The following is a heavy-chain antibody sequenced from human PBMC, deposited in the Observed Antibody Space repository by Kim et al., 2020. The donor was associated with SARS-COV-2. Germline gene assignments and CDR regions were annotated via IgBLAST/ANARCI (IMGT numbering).Heavy chain of an antibody. CDR3: ANGRRYGGSFDY. Sequence: GGSLRLSCAASGFTFSSYAMSWVRQALGKGLEWVSVISGSGGSTYYADSVKGRFTISRDKSKNTLYLQMNSLRVEDTAVYYFANGRRYGGSFDYWGQGT. CDR2: ISGSGGST. J-gene: IGHJ4*02. CDR1: GFTFSSYA. V-gene: IGHV3-23*01. D-gene: IGHD2-15*01.